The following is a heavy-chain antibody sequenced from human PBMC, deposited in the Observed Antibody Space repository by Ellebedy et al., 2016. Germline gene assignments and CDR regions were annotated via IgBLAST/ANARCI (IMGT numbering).Heavy chain of an antibody. CDR2: IYYSGST. CDR3: ASPNYGGNSGDAFDI. Sequence: SETLSLTXTVSGGSISSSSYYWGWIRQPPGKGLEWIGSIYYSGSTYYNPSLKSRVTISVDTSKNQFSLKLSSVTAADTAVYYCASPNYGGNSGDAFDIWGQGTMVTVSS. D-gene: IGHD4-23*01. J-gene: IGHJ3*02. V-gene: IGHV4-39*01. CDR1: GGSISSSSYY.